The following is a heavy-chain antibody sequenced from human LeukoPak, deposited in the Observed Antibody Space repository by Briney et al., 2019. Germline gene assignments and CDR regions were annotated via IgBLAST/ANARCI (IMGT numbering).Heavy chain of an antibody. J-gene: IGHJ4*02. CDR1: GYTLTELS. Sequence: GASVKVSCKVSGYTLTELSMHWVRQAPGKGLEWMGGFDPEDGETIYAQKFQGRATMTEDTSTDTAYMELSSLRSEDTAVYYCATDVYYSNYGGMVYWGQGTLVTVSS. CDR3: ATDVYYSNYGGMVY. D-gene: IGHD4-11*01. V-gene: IGHV1-24*01. CDR2: FDPEDGET.